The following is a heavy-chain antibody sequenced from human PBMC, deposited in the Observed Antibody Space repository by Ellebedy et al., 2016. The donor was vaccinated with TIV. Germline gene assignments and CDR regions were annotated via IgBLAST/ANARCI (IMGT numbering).Heavy chain of an antibody. V-gene: IGHV3-23*01. D-gene: IGHD6-19*01. CDR3: AKDRAVATTRIYDY. Sequence: PGGSLRLSCAASGFTFSSYWMSWVRQAPGKGLEWVSGFGVSGDTTYYADSVKGRFTISRDNSKNTLYLQMNSLRAEDTAVYYCAKDRAVATTRIYDYWGQGTLVTVSS. CDR1: GFTFSSYW. J-gene: IGHJ4*02. CDR2: FGVSGDTT.